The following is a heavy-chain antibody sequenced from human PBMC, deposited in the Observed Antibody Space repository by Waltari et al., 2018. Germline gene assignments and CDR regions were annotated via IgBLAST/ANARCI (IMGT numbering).Heavy chain of an antibody. J-gene: IGHJ3*02. CDR1: GDSLFSHTVA. V-gene: IGHV6-1*01. D-gene: IGHD2-8*02. CDR3: ARGIWSAFDT. CDR2: KYRGSN. Sequence: QVQLQQSGPGLVQPSQTLSLTCAISGDSLFSHTVAWNWIRQSPSRGLEWLGRKYRGSNDYDVSVKSRITINSDTSKSQFSLQLNSVTPEDTAVYYCARGIWSAFDTWGQGTMVAVSS.